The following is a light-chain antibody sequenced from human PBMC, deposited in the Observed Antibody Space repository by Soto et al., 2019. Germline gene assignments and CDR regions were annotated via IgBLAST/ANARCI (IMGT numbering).Light chain of an antibody. J-gene: IGKJ1*01. CDR2: GTS. CDR1: QSITSSY. CDR3: QQYLDWPRT. Sequence: EIVMTHSPGTLSLSPGERATLSCSTSQSITSSYLAWYQQKPGQAPRLLIYGTSSRATGVPDRFSGSGSGTVFTLTISSLQSDDFAVYYCQQYLDWPRTFGQGTKVDIK. V-gene: IGKV3-15*01.